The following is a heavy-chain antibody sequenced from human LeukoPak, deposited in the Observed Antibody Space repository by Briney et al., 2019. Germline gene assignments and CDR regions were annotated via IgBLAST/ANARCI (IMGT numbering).Heavy chain of an antibody. CDR2: INPSGGST. CDR3: ARETVTYYYDSSGYGVD. J-gene: IGHJ4*02. CDR1: GYTLTELS. Sequence: EASVKVSCKASGYTLTELSMHWVRQAPGQGLEWMGIINPSGGSTSYAQKFQGRVTMTRDTSTSTVYMELSSLRSEDTAVYYCARETVTYYYDSSGYGVDWGQGTLVTVSS. V-gene: IGHV1-46*01. D-gene: IGHD3-22*01.